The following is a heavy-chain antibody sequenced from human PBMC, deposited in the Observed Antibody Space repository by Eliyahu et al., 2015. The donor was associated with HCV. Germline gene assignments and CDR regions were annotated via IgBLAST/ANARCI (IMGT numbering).Heavy chain of an antibody. CDR1: GFSLATTGVG. Sequence: QITLKESGPTRVKPTQTLTLTCTFSGFSLATTGVGVGWIRQPPGQALECLALIYWDDDKRYRPSLKSRLTITKDASKNQVDLTMTNMDPVDTATYYCAHRLGPSGSNWDQGVFDYWGQGTLVTVSS. CDR3: AHRLGPSGSNWDQGVFDY. D-gene: IGHD2-15*01. V-gene: IGHV2-5*02. J-gene: IGHJ4*02. CDR2: IYWDDDK.